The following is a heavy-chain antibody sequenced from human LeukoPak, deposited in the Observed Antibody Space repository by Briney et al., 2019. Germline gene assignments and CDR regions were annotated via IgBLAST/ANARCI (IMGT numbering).Heavy chain of an antibody. D-gene: IGHD5-18*01. V-gene: IGHV4-39*07. CDR3: ARARGYNYGHADY. CDR1: GGSISSSSYY. Sequence: PSETLSLTCTVSGGSISSSSYYWGWIRQPPGKGLEWIGSIYHSGSAYYNPSLKSRVTISVDTPKNQFSLKLSSVTAADTAVYYCARARGYNYGHADYWGQGTLVTVSS. CDR2: IYHSGSA. J-gene: IGHJ4*02.